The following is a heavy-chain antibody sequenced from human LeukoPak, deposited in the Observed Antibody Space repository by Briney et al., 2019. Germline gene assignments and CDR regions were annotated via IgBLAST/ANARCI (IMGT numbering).Heavy chain of an antibody. D-gene: IGHD2-2*02. CDR1: GGTFSSYA. CDR2: IIPIFGTA. V-gene: IGHV1-69*05. Sequence: SVKVSCKASGGTFSSYAISWVRQAPGQGLEWMGRIIPIFGTANYAQKFQGRVTITTDESTSTAYMELSSLRSEDTAVYYCARGNVVVSAAIPGGYFDYWGQGTLVTVSS. J-gene: IGHJ4*02. CDR3: ARGNVVVSAAIPGGYFDY.